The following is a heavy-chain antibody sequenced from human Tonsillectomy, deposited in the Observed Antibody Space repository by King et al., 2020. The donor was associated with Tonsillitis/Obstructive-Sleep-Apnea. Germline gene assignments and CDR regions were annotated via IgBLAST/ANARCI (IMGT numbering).Heavy chain of an antibody. CDR2: INWNGVST. V-gene: IGHV3-20*04. Sequence: VQLVESGGGVVRPGGSLRLSCAASGFTFDDYCMNWVRQAPGKWLEWVSGINWNGVSTGYADSVKGRFTISRYNAKNSLYLQMNSLRAEDTALYYCAGGNDYGVLNFDYWGQGTLVTVSS. CDR3: AGGNDYGVLNFDY. J-gene: IGHJ4*02. D-gene: IGHD4-17*01. CDR1: GFTFDDYC.